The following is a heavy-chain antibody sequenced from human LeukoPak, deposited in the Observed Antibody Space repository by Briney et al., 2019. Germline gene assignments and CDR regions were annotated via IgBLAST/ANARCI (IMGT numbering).Heavy chain of an antibody. Sequence: GGSLRLSCAASGFTFSSYWMSWVRQAPGKGLEWVGRIRSKTDGGTTDYAAPVKGRFTISRDDSKNTLYLQMNSLKTEDTAVYYCTTGRPYYYDSSGYWSRKTDYWGQGTLVTVSS. V-gene: IGHV3-15*01. D-gene: IGHD3-22*01. J-gene: IGHJ4*02. CDR2: IRSKTDGGTT. CDR1: GFTFSSYW. CDR3: TTGRPYYYDSSGYWSRKTDY.